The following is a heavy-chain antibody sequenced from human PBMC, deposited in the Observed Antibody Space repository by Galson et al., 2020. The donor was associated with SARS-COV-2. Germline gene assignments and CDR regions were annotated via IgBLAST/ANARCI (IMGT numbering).Heavy chain of an antibody. J-gene: IGHJ5*02. CDR1: GFTFSSYS. V-gene: IGHV3-21*01. CDR3: ARGGQYQPRVPNTDGFDP. D-gene: IGHD2-2*01. CDR2: ISSSSSYI. Sequence: KIGESLKISCAASGFTFSSYSMNWVRQAPGKGLEWVSSISSSSSYIYYADSVKGRFTISRDNAKNSLYLQMNSLRAEDTAVYYCARGGQYQPRVPNTDGFDPWGQGTLVTVSS.